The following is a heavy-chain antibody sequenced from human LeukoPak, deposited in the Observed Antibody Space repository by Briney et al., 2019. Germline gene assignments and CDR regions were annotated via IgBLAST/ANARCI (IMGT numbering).Heavy chain of an antibody. D-gene: IGHD6-19*01. CDR1: GFTFSTYW. CDR3: ARDNGGSGWVH. J-gene: IGHJ4*02. V-gene: IGHV3-7*05. Sequence: GGSLRLSCAASGFTFSTYWMSWVRQARGTGLEWVANIKDNGNEKHYGDSVKGRFTISRDNAKNSLYLQMNSLRAEDTAVYYCARDNGGSGWVHWGQGTLVTVSS. CDR2: IKDNGNEK.